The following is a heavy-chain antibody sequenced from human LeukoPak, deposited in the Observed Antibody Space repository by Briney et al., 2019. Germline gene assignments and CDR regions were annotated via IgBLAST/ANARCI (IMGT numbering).Heavy chain of an antibody. D-gene: IGHD3-10*01. Sequence: WGSLRLSCAASGFTFSNAWMSWVRQAPGKGLEWVGRIKSKTDGGTTDYAAPVKGRFTISRDDSKNTLYLQMNSLKTEDTAVYYCTTSIPYYYGSGSYTPDYWGQGTLVTVSS. V-gene: IGHV3-15*01. CDR3: TTSIPYYYGSGSYTPDY. J-gene: IGHJ4*02. CDR1: GFTFSNAW. CDR2: IKSKTDGGTT.